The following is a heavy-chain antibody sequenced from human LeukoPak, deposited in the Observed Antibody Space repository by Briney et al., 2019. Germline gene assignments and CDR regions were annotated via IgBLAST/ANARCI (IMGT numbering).Heavy chain of an antibody. Sequence: GSLRLSCAASGFTFSSYWMSWIRQPAGKGLEWIGRIYTSGSTNYNPSLKSRVTMSVDTSKNQFSLKLSSVTAADTAVYYCARDYCSSTSCYADAFDIWGQGTMVTVSS. CDR3: ARDYCSSTSCYADAFDI. V-gene: IGHV4-4*07. J-gene: IGHJ3*02. D-gene: IGHD2-2*01. CDR1: GFTFSSYW. CDR2: IYTSGST.